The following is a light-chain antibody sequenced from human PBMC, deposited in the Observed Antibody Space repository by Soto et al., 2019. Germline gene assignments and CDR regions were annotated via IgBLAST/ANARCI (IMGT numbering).Light chain of an antibody. V-gene: IGLV1-44*01. CDR3: AAWDDSLNGHV. CDR1: SSNIGRHT. Sequence: QSVLTQPPSASGTPGPRVTISCSGGSSNIGRHTVNWYQQLPGTAPKLLIQSSDKRPSGVPDRFSGSTAGTSGSLAISWLQSEDEADYYCAAWDDSLNGHVFGPGTKLTVL. J-gene: IGLJ1*01. CDR2: SSD.